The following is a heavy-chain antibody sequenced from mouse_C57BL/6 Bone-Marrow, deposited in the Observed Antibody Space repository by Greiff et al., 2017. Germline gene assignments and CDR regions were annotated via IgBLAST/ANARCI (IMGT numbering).Heavy chain of an antibody. Sequence: QVQLKQSGAELVKPGASVKLSCKASGYTFTSYWMHWVKQRPGQGLEWIGMIHPNSGSTNYNEKFKSKATLTVDKSSSTAYMQLSSLTSEDSAVYYCARGSSYWYFDVWGTGTTVTVSS. CDR1: GYTFTSYW. V-gene: IGHV1-64*01. CDR2: IHPNSGST. D-gene: IGHD1-1*01. J-gene: IGHJ1*03. CDR3: ARGSSYWYFDV.